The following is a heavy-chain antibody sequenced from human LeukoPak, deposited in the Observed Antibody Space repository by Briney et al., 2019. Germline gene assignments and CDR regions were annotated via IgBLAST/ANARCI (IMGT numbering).Heavy chain of an antibody. CDR2: IYSGGST. J-gene: IGHJ4*02. CDR1: GCTFSSRW. CDR3: ARAPPVYYDSSGYSY. Sequence: GGSLRMSCAASGCTFSSRWMSGVRQAPGKGLERGSVIYSGGSTYYADSVKGRFTISRDNSKNTLYLQMNSLRAEDTAVYYCARAPPVYYDSSGYSYWGQGTLVTVSS. D-gene: IGHD3-22*01. V-gene: IGHV3-66*01.